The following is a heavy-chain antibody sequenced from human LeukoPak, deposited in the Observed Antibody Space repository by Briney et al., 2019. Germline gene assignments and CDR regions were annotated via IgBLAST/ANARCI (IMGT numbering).Heavy chain of an antibody. CDR3: ASPRAFCSSTSCQTANGAFDI. CDR2: IYHSGST. CDR1: GYSISSGYY. D-gene: IGHD2-2*01. Sequence: SETLSLTCAVSGYSISSGYYWGWIRQPPGKGLEWIGSIYHSGSTYYNPSLKRRVTISVDTSKNQFSLKLSSVTAADTAVYYCASPRAFCSSTSCQTANGAFDIWGQGTMVTVSS. V-gene: IGHV4-38-2*01. J-gene: IGHJ3*02.